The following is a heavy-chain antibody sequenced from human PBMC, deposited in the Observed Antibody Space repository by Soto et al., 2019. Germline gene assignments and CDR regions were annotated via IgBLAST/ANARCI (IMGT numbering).Heavy chain of an antibody. CDR1: GFTFSSYG. D-gene: IGHD6-13*01. V-gene: IGHV3-23*01. CDR3: AKEGRYSSSRGYFDY. Sequence: EVQLLESGGGLVQPGGSLRLSCEASGFTFSSYGMSWVRQAPGKGLEWVSGISGSGGSTDYADSVKGRFTISRDNPKHTLYQQMNSRRAEDPAVYYCAKEGRYSSSRGYFDYWGQGTLVNVSS. CDR2: ISGSGGST. J-gene: IGHJ4*02.